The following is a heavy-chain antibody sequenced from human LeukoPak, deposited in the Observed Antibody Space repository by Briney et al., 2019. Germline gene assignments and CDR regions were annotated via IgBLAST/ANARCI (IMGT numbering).Heavy chain of an antibody. CDR3: AKDYDILTGYYKVSDYFDY. D-gene: IGHD3-9*01. CDR2: ISGSGGST. Sequence: GGSLRLSCAASGFTFSSYAMSWVRQAPGKGLEWVSAISGSGGSTYYADSVKGRFTISRDNSKNTLYLQMNSLRAEDTAVCYCAKDYDILTGYYKVSDYFDYWGQGTLVTVSS. J-gene: IGHJ4*02. V-gene: IGHV3-23*01. CDR1: GFTFSSYA.